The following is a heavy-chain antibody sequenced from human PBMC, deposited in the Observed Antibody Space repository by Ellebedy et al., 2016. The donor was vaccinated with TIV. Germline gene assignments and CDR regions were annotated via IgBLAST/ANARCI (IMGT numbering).Heavy chain of an antibody. CDR2: FYSGGSN. J-gene: IGHJ4*02. Sequence: SETLSLTXTVSGDSISSSTYYWAWIRQPPGKGLEWLGSFYSGGSNYYNPSLKSQLTISGDTSKNQFSLNLTSVTAADTAVYYCARALLSRYNYGSYFFDYWGQGTRVTVSS. CDR1: GDSISSSTYY. CDR3: ARALLSRYNYGSYFFDY. D-gene: IGHD5-24*01. V-gene: IGHV4-39*07.